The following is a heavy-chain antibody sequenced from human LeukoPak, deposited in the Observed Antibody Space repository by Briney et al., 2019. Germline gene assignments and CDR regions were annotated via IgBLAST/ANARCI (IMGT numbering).Heavy chain of an antibody. V-gene: IGHV3-30*18. D-gene: IGHD3-10*01. CDR3: AKGYNYDSGRPQSEGYFDF. CDR2: ISYDESNK. CDR1: GFPFSTYA. Sequence: PGGSLRLSCAASGFPFSTYAMHWVRQAPGKGLEWVAAISYDESNKYYADSEKGRFTISRDNSKSTQNLQMNSLRAEETAVYYCAKGYNYDSGRPQSEGYFDFWGQGTLVTVSS. J-gene: IGHJ4*02.